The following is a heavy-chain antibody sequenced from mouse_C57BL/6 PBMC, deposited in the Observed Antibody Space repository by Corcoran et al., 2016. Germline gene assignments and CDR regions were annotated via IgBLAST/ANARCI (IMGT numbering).Heavy chain of an antibody. CDR2: INPSNGGT. Sequence: QVQLQQPGTELVKPGASVQLSCKASGYTFTSYWMHWVKQRPGQGLEWIGNINPSNGGTNYNEKFKSKATLTVDKSSSTAYMQLSSLTSEDSAVYYCASPPPYYYGSSYDYAMDYWGQGTSVTVSS. CDR1: GYTFTSYW. D-gene: IGHD1-1*01. CDR3: ASPPPYYYGSSYDYAMDY. J-gene: IGHJ4*01. V-gene: IGHV1-53*01.